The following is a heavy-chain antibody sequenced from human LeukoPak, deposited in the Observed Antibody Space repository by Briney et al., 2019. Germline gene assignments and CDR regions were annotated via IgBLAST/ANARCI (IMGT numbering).Heavy chain of an antibody. CDR3: ARDPGLRFLEGTRGMDV. V-gene: IGHV3-21*01. CDR2: ISSSSSYI. D-gene: IGHD3-3*01. CDR1: GFTFSSYS. Sequence: PGGSLRLSCAASGFTFSSYSMNWVRQAPGKGLEWVSSISSSSSYIYYADSVKGRFTISRDNAKNSLYLQMNSLRAEDTAVYYCARDPGLRFLEGTRGMDVWGKGTTVTVSS. J-gene: IGHJ6*04.